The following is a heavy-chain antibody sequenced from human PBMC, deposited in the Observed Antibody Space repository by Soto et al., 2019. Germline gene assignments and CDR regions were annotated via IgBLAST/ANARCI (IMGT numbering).Heavy chain of an antibody. J-gene: IGHJ4*02. V-gene: IGHV5-51*01. CDR3: APARTTGSSFDY. CDR2: IYPGDSNT. CDR1: GYSFTSYW. Sequence: PWESLKISFKGSGYSFTSYWIGWVRQMPGKGLECMGIIYPGDSNTSYSPSFHGQVTISADKSISTAYLQWSSPKASDTAMYYCAPARTTGSSFDYWGQGTLVTVSS. D-gene: IGHD1-1*01.